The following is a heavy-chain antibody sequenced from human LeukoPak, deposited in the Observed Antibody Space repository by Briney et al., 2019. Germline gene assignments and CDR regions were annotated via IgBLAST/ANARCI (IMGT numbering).Heavy chain of an antibody. J-gene: IGHJ4*02. CDR1: GASINSGSYY. D-gene: IGHD3-22*01. CDR2: IYTSGST. Sequence: SETLSLTCTVSGASINSGSYYWSWIRQPAGTGLEWIGRIYTSGSTDYNPSLKSRVTISIDTSKNQFSLKLSSVTAADTAVYYCARDGSGYYDTSGYRNWGQGTLVTVSS. CDR3: ARDGSGYYDTSGYRN. V-gene: IGHV4-61*02.